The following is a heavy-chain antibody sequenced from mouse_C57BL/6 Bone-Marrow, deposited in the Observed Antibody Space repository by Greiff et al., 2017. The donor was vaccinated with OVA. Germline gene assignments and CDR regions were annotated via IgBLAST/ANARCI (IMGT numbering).Heavy chain of an antibody. CDR1: GFTFSDFY. Sequence: EVKLVESGGGLVQSGRSLRLSCATSGFTFSDFYMEWVRQAPGKGLEWIAASRNKANDYTTEYSASVKGRFIVSRDTSQSILYLQMNALRAEDTAMYYCARDAAITTARYFDVWGTGTTVTVSS. J-gene: IGHJ1*03. V-gene: IGHV7-1*01. D-gene: IGHD1-1*01. CDR2: SRNKANDYTT. CDR3: ARDAAITTARYFDV.